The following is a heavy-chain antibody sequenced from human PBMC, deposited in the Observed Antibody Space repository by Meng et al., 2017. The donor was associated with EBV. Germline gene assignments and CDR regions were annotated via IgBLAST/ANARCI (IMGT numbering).Heavy chain of an antibody. CDR3: ASESGRGYTPDY. CDR2: FLPRLGAP. V-gene: IGHV1-69*01. Sequence: QVELVASAAEVKKPGSSVKVSCKTSGGPFRYYAISWVRQAPGQGLEWLGGFLPRLGAPNYAQKFHGRVKITADESTSTHYVDLSSLRSEDTAIYYCASESGRGYTPDYWGQGTLVTVSS. D-gene: IGHD3-10*01. CDR1: GGPFRYYA. J-gene: IGHJ4*02.